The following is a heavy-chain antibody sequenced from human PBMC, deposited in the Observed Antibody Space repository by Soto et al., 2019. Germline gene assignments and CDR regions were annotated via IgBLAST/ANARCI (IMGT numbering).Heavy chain of an antibody. CDR3: AKDGVVVVPAAMSAYYYYYYMDV. CDR1: GFTFSSYA. Sequence: PGGSLRLSCAASGFTFSSYAMSWVRQAPGKGLEWVSAISGSGGSTYYADSVNGRFTISRDNSKNTLYLQMNSLRAEDTAVYYCAKDGVVVVPAAMSAYYYYYYMDVWGKGTTVTVSS. V-gene: IGHV3-23*01. J-gene: IGHJ6*03. CDR2: ISGSGGST. D-gene: IGHD2-2*01.